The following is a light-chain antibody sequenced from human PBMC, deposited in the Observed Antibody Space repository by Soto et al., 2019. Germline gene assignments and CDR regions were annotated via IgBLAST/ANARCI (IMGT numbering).Light chain of an antibody. V-gene: IGKV3-11*01. CDR1: ESTSGY. CDR3: QQRSNI. Sequence: EIRLTQSPATLSLSPGERATLSCRASESTSGYLAWYQQKPGQAPRLLIYDASNRATGIPARFSGSGSGTDFTLTISSLEPEDFAVYYCQQRSNIFGPGTKVAIK. J-gene: IGKJ3*01. CDR2: DAS.